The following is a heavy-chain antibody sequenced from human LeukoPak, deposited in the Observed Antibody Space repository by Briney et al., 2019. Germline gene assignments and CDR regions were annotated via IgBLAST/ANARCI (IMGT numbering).Heavy chain of an antibody. CDR3: AKVPWSYGDYAHYYFDY. CDR2: ISYDGSNK. J-gene: IGHJ4*02. CDR1: GFTFSSYW. D-gene: IGHD4-17*01. V-gene: IGHV3-30*18. Sequence: GGSLRLSCAASGFTFSSYWMSWVRQAPGKGLEWVAVISYDGSNKYYADSVKGRFTISRDNSKNTLYLQMNSLRAEDTAVYYCAKVPWSYGDYAHYYFDYWGQGTLVTVSS.